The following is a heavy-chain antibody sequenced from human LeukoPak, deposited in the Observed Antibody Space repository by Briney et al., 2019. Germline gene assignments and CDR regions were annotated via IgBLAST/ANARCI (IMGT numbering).Heavy chain of an antibody. V-gene: IGHV3-21*01. CDR3: ARDSVPDVGFDI. CDR1: GFTFTTYS. Sequence: PGGSLRLSCEASGFTFTTYSMSWVRQTPGEGLEWVSSISSRDTYIYYADSVKGRFTISRDNAKNSLYLQMNSLGAEDTAVYYCARDSVPDVGFDIWGQGTMVTVSS. CDR2: ISSRDTYI. J-gene: IGHJ3*02. D-gene: IGHD2-2*01.